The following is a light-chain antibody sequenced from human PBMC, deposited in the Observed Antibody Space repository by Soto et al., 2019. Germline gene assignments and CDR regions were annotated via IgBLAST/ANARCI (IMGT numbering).Light chain of an antibody. J-gene: IGKJ1*01. CDR3: QQYGSSYPWT. CDR1: QSVSSN. CDR2: GAS. V-gene: IGKV3-20*01. Sequence: EIVMPQSPATLSVSPGERATLSCRASQSVSSNLAWYQQKPGQAPRLLIYGASTRATGIPARFSGSGSGTDFTLTIRRLEPEDFAVYYCQQYGSSYPWTFGQGTKVDI.